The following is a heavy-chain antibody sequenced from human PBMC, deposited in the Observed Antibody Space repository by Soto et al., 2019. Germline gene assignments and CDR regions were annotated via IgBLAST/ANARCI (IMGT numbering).Heavy chain of an antibody. D-gene: IGHD3-10*01. V-gene: IGHV4-31*03. Sequence: SETLSLTCTVSGGSISSGGYYWSWIRQHPGKGLEWIGYIYYSGSTYYNPSLKSRVTISVDTSKNQFSLKLSSVTAADTAVYYCAREGYYGSGSYYNSIQNWFDPWGQGTLVTVSS. CDR1: GGSISSGGYY. CDR3: AREGYYGSGSYYNSIQNWFDP. J-gene: IGHJ5*02. CDR2: IYYSGST.